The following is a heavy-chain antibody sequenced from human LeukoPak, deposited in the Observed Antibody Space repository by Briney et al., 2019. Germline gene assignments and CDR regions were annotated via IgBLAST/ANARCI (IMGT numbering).Heavy chain of an antibody. V-gene: IGHV3-30*18. CDR3: AKVDSSDYGDLRIPADY. D-gene: IGHD4-17*01. Sequence: PGGSLRLSCAASGFIFSSYGMHWVRQAPGKGLEWVAVISYDGSNKYYADSVKGRFTISRGNSKNTLYLQMNSLRVEDTAVYYCAKVDSSDYGDLRIPADYWGQGTLVTVSS. J-gene: IGHJ4*02. CDR1: GFIFSSYG. CDR2: ISYDGSNK.